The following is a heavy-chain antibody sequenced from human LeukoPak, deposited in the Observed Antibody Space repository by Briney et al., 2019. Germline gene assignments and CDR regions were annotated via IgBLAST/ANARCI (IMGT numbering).Heavy chain of an antibody. V-gene: IGHV3-30*18. CDR1: GFTFSSYA. Sequence: GGSLRLSCAASGFTFSSYAMSWIRQAPGKGLEWVAVISYDGSNKYYADSVKGRFTISRDNSKNTLYLQMNSLRAEDTAVYYCAKTLGLAAADWYFDLWGRGTLVTVSS. CDR2: ISYDGSNK. J-gene: IGHJ2*01. D-gene: IGHD6-13*01. CDR3: AKTLGLAAADWYFDL.